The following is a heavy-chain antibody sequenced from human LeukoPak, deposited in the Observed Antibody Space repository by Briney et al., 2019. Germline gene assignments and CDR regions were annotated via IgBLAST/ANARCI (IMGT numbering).Heavy chain of an antibody. D-gene: IGHD3-10*01. CDR2: IKEDGSEK. Sequence: GGSLRLSCAASGFTFSSYWMSWVRQAPGKGLEWVANIKEDGSEKYYVDSVKGRFTISRDNAKNSLYLQMNNLRAEDTAVYYCAREWFGELSFAYWGQGTLVTASS. J-gene: IGHJ4*02. CDR3: AREWFGELSFAY. CDR1: GFTFSSYW. V-gene: IGHV3-7*01.